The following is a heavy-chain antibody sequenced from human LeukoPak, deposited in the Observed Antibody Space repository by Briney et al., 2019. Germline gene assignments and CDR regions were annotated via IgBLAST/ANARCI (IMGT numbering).Heavy chain of an antibody. CDR1: GFTVSSNY. D-gene: IGHD2-2*01. Sequence: PGGSLRLSCAASGFTVSSNYMSWVRQAPGKGLEWVSVIYSGGSAYYADSVKGRFTISRDNSKNTLYLQMNSLRAEDTAVYYCASVIGYCSSTSCPNDNWFDPWGQGTLVTVSS. V-gene: IGHV3-53*01. J-gene: IGHJ5*02. CDR3: ASVIGYCSSTSCPNDNWFDP. CDR2: IYSGGSA.